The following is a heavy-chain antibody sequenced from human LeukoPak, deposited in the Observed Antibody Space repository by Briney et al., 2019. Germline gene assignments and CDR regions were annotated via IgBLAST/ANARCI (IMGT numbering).Heavy chain of an antibody. V-gene: IGHV1-69*01. D-gene: IGHD2-21*02. CDR2: IIPIFGTA. J-gene: IGHJ5*02. CDR3: ARDLSAYCGGDCYSNWFDP. Sequence: ASVKVSRKASGGTFSSYAISWVRQAPGQGLEWMGGIIPIFGTANYAQKFQGRVTITADESTSTAYMELSSLRSEDTAVYYCARDLSAYCGGDCYSNWFDPWGQGTLVTVSS. CDR1: GGTFSSYA.